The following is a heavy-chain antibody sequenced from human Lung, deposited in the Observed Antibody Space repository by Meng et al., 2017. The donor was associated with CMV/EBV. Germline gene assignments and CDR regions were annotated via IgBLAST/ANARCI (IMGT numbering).Heavy chain of an antibody. CDR1: GFTFGSYV. Sequence: GELVELGGEGVQPGMYLSLFGADSGFTFGSYVMHWVRQAPGKGLEWVAVISYDGSNKYTADSVKGRFTISRANSKYTLYLQMNSLRAEDTAVYYCAHGGGDCWGQGTLVTVSS. CDR3: AHGGGDC. V-gene: IGHV3-30-3*01. J-gene: IGHJ4*02. CDR2: ISYDGSNK. D-gene: IGHD2-15*01.